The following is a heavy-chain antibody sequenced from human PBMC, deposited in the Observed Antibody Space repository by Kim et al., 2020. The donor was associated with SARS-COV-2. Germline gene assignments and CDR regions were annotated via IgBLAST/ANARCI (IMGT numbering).Heavy chain of an antibody. CDR1: GFTFGDYA. CDR2: IRSKAYGGTT. Sequence: GGSLRLSCTASGFTFGDYAMSWVRQAPGKGLEWVGFIRSKAYGGTTEYAASVKGRFTISRDDSKSIAYLQMNSLKTEDTAVYYCTRWLRLPNLYGMDVWGQGTTVTVSS. CDR3: TRWLRLPNLYGMDV. D-gene: IGHD5-12*01. V-gene: IGHV3-49*04. J-gene: IGHJ6*02.